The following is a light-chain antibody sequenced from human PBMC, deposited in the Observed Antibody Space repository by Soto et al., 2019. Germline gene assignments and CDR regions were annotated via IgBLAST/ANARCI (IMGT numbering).Light chain of an antibody. CDR1: SSDVGSYNL. CDR3: CSYAGSSTPYA. V-gene: IGLV2-23*01. CDR2: EGS. Sequence: QSVLTQPASVSGSPGQSITISCTGTSSDVGSYNLVSWYQQHPGKAPKLMIYEGSKRPSGVSNRFSGSKSGNTASLTISGLQAEDEADYYCCSYAGSSTPYAFGTRTKVPV. J-gene: IGLJ1*01.